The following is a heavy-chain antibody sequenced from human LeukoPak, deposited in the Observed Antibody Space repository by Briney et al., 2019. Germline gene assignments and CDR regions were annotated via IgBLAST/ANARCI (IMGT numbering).Heavy chain of an antibody. CDR1: GYTFTSYD. V-gene: IGHV1-18*01. CDR2: ISAYNGNT. Sequence: ASVKVSCKASGYTFTSYDINWVRQAPGQGLEWMGWISAYNGNTNYAQKLQGRVTMTTDTSTSTAYMELRSLRSDDTAVYYCARDGEFSLMVRGVPQYWGQGTLVTVSS. J-gene: IGHJ4*02. D-gene: IGHD3-10*01. CDR3: ARDGEFSLMVRGVPQY.